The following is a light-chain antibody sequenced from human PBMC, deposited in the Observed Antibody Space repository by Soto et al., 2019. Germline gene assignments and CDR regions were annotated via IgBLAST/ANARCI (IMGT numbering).Light chain of an antibody. CDR1: QSISSY. V-gene: IGKV3-11*01. Sequence: EIVLTQSPVTLSLSPGERATLSCRASQSISSYLAWYQQTPGQAPRLLIYDASNGATGIPARFSGSGSGTDFTLTISSLEPEDFAVYYCQQRSNWITCGQGTRLEIK. CDR3: QQRSNWIT. J-gene: IGKJ5*01. CDR2: DAS.